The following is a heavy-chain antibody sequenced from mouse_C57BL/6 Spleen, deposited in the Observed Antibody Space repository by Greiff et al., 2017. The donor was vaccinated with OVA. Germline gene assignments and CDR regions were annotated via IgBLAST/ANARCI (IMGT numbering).Heavy chain of an antibody. CDR3: ARVTTVVATYYFDY. V-gene: IGHV1-82*01. Sequence: VQLQQSGPELVKPGASVKISCKASGYAFSSSWMNWVKQRPGKGLEWIGRTYPGDGDTNYNGKFKGKATLTADKSSSTAYMQLSSLTSEDSAVYVCARVTTVVATYYFDYWGQGTTLTVSS. CDR1: GYAFSSSW. CDR2: TYPGDGDT. D-gene: IGHD1-1*01. J-gene: IGHJ2*01.